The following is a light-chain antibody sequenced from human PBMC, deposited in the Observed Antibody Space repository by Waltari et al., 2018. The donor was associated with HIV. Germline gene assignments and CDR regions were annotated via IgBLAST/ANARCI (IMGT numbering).Light chain of an antibody. V-gene: IGLV1-44*01. CDR1: PSNIRSNS. Sequence: QSPLTQTPSMSGAPGQRVNISCSGCPSNIRSNSVNWFRQLPGPAPNLLIYSNDQRPTSVPVRFSGSKSATSAFLVISGLQSDDEADYYCATWDDTMSVVFGGGTRLTVL. CDR3: ATWDDTMSVV. CDR2: SND. J-gene: IGLJ2*01.